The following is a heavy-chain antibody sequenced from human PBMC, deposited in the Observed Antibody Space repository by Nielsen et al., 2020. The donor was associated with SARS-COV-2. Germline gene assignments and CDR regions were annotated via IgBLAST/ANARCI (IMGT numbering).Heavy chain of an antibody. Sequence: SETLSLTCTVSGGSISSSSYYWGWIRQPPGKGLEWIGSIYYSGSTYYNPSLKSRVTISVDTSKNQFSLKLSSVTAADTAVYYCARGVDGAAMVTRRVRYFDYWGQGTLVTVSS. J-gene: IGHJ4*02. CDR3: ARGVDGAAMVTRRVRYFDY. V-gene: IGHV4-39*01. CDR2: IYYSGST. CDR1: GGSISSSSYY. D-gene: IGHD5-18*01.